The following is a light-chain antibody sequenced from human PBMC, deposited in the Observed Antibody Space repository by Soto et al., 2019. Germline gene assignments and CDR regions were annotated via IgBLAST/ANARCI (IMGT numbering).Light chain of an antibody. CDR2: DND. J-gene: IGLJ3*02. V-gene: IGLV1-51*01. CDR3: GTWDSRMRAL. CDR1: SSNVGNNY. Sequence: QSVLTQPPSVSAAPGQTGTISCSGNSSNVGNNYVSWYQHLPGTAPKLLISDNDKRPSGIPDRFSGSKSGTSATLVITGLQTGDEADYYCGTWDSRMRALFGGGTKLTVL.